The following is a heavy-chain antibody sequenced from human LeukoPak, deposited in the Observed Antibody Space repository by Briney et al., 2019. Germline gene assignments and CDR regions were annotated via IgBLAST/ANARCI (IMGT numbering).Heavy chain of an antibody. Sequence: GGSLRLSCAASGFTFTSYGMHWVRQAPGKGLEWVAFVRYDGGNKYYADSVKGRFTISRDNSKNTLYLQMNSLRAEDTAVYYCAKLVWDSSGYYSYYFDYWGQGTLVTVPS. CDR2: VRYDGGNK. J-gene: IGHJ4*02. CDR3: AKLVWDSSGYYSYYFDY. D-gene: IGHD3-22*01. CDR1: GFTFTSYG. V-gene: IGHV3-30*02.